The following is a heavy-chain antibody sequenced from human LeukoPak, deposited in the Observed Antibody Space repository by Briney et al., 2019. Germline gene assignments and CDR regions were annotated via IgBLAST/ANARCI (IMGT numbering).Heavy chain of an antibody. CDR3: ARDTPGGQWLGFYYDY. CDR2: ISSSGSTI. J-gene: IGHJ4*02. CDR1: GFTFSDYY. D-gene: IGHD6-19*01. V-gene: IGHV3-11*01. Sequence: GRSLRLSRAASGFTFSDYYMSWIRQAPGKGLEWVSYISSSGSTIYYADSVKGRFTISRDNAKNSLYLQMNSLRAEDTAVYYCARDTPGGQWLGFYYDYWGQGTLVTVSS.